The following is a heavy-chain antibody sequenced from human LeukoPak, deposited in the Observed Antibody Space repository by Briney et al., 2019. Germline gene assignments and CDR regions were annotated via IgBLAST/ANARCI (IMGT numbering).Heavy chain of an antibody. J-gene: IGHJ4*02. CDR2: ISSSGNSI. Sequence: PGGSLRLSCAASGFTFSTYEMNWVRQAPGKGLEWVSYISSSGNSIYYADSVKGRFTISRDNAKNSLYLQMNSLRADDTAVYYCARGGSGNWNAPFDYWGQGTLVTVSS. V-gene: IGHV3-48*03. D-gene: IGHD1-1*01. CDR3: ARGGSGNWNAPFDY. CDR1: GFTFSTYE.